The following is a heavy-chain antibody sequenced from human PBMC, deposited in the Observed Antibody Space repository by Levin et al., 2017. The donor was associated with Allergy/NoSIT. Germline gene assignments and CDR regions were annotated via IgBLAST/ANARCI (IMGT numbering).Heavy chain of an antibody. V-gene: IGHV4-28*01. J-gene: IGHJ4*02. CDR3: ARTRDDYNVFEY. CDR2: IYYTGST. CDR1: GTSISSGYW. Sequence: LRLSCAVSGTSISSGYWWGWIRQPPGKGLEWIGYIYYTGSTYYSPSLKSRVTMSVDMSRNQFSLKLSSVTAVDTAVYYCARTRDDYNVFEYWGQGTPVTVSS. D-gene: IGHD5-24*01.